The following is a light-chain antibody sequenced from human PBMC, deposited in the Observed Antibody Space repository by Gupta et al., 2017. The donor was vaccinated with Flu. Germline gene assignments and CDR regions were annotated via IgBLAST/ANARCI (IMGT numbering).Light chain of an antibody. CDR2: AAS. J-gene: IGKJ2*01. CDR3: QQRHSTPHT. CDR1: QSISSH. Sequence: DIQMTQSPSSLSASVGDRVTIMCRASQSISSHLNWYQQKPGKAPNLLIYAASSLQGGVPSRFSGSGSGTDFTLTISRLQPEDFATYYCQQRHSTPHTFGQGTKLEIK. V-gene: IGKV1-39*01.